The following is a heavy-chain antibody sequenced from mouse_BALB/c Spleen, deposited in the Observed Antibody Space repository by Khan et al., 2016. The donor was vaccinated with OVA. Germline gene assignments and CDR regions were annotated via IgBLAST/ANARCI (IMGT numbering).Heavy chain of an antibody. V-gene: IGHV3-5*02. CDR2: IYYSGTV. D-gene: IGHD1-1*01. CDR1: GISITSGNYR. Sequence: EVQLQESGPGLVKPSQTVSLTCTVTGISITSGNYRWSWIRQFPGNKLEWIGNIYYSGTVTYNPSLTSRTTITRENSKTQFFLEMNSLTAEDTATYYCARDYGSLYWYFNVWGAGTTVTVSS. J-gene: IGHJ1*01. CDR3: ARDYGSLYWYFNV.